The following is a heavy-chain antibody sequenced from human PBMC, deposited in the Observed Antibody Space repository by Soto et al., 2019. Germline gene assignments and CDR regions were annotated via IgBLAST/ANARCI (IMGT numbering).Heavy chain of an antibody. CDR1: GFTFSGYA. Sequence: QVQLVESGGGVVQPGRSLRLSCAASGFTFSGYAMHWVRQAPGKGMEWVAVISYDGSNKYYADAVKGRFTISRDNSKNTRYLQMNSLRAEDTAVYYCARDWTTATGSWFDPWGQGTLVTVSS. CDR2: ISYDGSNK. CDR3: ARDWTTATGSWFDP. V-gene: IGHV3-30-3*01. D-gene: IGHD4-17*01. J-gene: IGHJ5*02.